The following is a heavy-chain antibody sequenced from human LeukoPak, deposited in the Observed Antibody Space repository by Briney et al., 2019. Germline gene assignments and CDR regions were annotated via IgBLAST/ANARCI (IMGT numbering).Heavy chain of an antibody. V-gene: IGHV1-3*04. D-gene: IGHD3-10*01. Sequence: ASVKVSCKTSEFTFTNHAIHWVRQVPGQRLQWMGWINSGNGNTNYAQKLQGRVTMTTDTSTSTAYMELRSLRSDDTAVYYCARELLWFGESWFDPWGQGTLVTVSS. CDR2: INSGNGNT. CDR1: EFTFTNHA. J-gene: IGHJ5*02. CDR3: ARELLWFGESWFDP.